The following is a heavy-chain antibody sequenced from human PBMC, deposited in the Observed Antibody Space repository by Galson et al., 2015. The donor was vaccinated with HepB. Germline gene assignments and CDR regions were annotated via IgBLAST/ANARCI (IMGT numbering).Heavy chain of an antibody. Sequence: SLRLSCAASGFTFSNYGMHWVRKAPGKGLAWVAVISYDGSNKYYADSVKGRFTISRENSKNTLYLQMNSLRAEDTALYYCAKDPYLYSALAGTMAGFDYWGQGTLVTVSS. D-gene: IGHD6-19*01. CDR2: ISYDGSNK. CDR3: AKDPYLYSALAGTMAGFDY. J-gene: IGHJ4*02. CDR1: GFTFSNYG. V-gene: IGHV3-30*18.